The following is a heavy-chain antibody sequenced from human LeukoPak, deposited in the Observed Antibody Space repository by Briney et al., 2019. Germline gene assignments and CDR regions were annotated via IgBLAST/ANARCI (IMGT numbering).Heavy chain of an antibody. D-gene: IGHD3-10*01. CDR1: GGSISSGDYY. V-gene: IGHV3-11*06. Sequence: LSLTCTVSGGSISSGDYYWSWIRQAPGKGLEWVSSISSSSSYIYYADSVKGRFTISRDNAKNSLYLQMNSLGAEDTAVYYCARTQEEYYFDYWGQGTLVTVSS. J-gene: IGHJ4*02. CDR3: ARTQEEYYFDY. CDR2: ISSSSSYI.